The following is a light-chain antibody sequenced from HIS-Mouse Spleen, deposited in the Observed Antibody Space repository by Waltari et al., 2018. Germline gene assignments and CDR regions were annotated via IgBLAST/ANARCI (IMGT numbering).Light chain of an antibody. J-gene: IGLJ1*01. Sequence: QSVLTQPPSASGTPGQRVTISCSGSSPNLGSNTVTWYQQLPGTAPKLLIYSNNQRPSGVPDRFSGSKSGTSASLAISGLQSEDEADYYCAAWDDSLNGNYVFGTGTKVTVL. CDR1: SPNLGSNT. CDR3: AAWDDSLNGNYV. V-gene: IGLV1-44*01. CDR2: SNN.